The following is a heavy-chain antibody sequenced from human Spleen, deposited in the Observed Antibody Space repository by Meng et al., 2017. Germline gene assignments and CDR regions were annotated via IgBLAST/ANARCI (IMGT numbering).Heavy chain of an antibody. V-gene: IGHV4-34*01. CDR2: INHSGST. J-gene: IGHJ2*01. D-gene: IGHD4-17*01. CDR3: ARGRRGSRTVTPPLYWYFDL. Sequence: GAGVLKPSEPLSLPCVVSGGSFSDYYWSWIRQPPGKGLEWIGEINHSGSTNYNPSLKSRVTISVDTSKNQFSLKLSSVTAADTAVYYCARGRRGSRTVTPPLYWYFDLWGRGTLVTVSS. CDR1: GGSFSDYY.